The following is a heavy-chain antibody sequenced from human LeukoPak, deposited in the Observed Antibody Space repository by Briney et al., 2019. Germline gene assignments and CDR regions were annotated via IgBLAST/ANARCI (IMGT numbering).Heavy chain of an antibody. J-gene: IGHJ6*03. CDR1: GGTFNSYA. Sequence: SVTVSYKASGGTFNSYAISWVRQAPGQGLEWMGGIIPIFGTANYSQKFQGRVTITADKSTSTAYRALSSLRSEDTAVDYCASAYVDTAMAHYYYYYMDVWGKGTTVTVSS. V-gene: IGHV1-69*06. CDR3: ASAYVDTAMAHYYYYYMDV. D-gene: IGHD5-18*01. CDR2: IIPIFGTA.